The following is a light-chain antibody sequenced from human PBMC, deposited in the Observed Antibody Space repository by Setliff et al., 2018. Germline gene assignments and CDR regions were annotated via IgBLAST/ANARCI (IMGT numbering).Light chain of an antibody. CDR2: DVS. CDR3: CSCTSNITPYV. CDR1: SSDVGAYNC. J-gene: IGLJ1*01. V-gene: IGLV2-14*01. Sequence: QSVLTQPASMSGSPGQSITISCTGTSSDVGAYNCISWYQHHPDKAPKLLIYDVSNRPSGVSSRFSGSKSGNTASLTISGLHAEDEADYFCCSCTSNITPYVFGTGTKVTVL.